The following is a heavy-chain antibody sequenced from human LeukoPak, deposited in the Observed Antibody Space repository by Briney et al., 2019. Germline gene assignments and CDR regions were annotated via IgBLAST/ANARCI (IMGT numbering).Heavy chain of an antibody. J-gene: IGHJ4*02. V-gene: IGHV4-34*01. CDR2: INHSGST. D-gene: IGHD2-15*01. CDR3: ASLGYCSGGSCYSDY. Sequence: PSETLSLTCAVYGGSFSGYYWGWIRQPPGKGLEWIGEINHSGSTNYNPSLKSRVTISVDTSKNQFSLKLSSVTAADRAVYYCASLGYCSGGSCYSDYWGQGTLVTVSS. CDR1: GGSFSGYY.